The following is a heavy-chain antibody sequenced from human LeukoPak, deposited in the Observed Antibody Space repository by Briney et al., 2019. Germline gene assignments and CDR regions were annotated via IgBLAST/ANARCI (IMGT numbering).Heavy chain of an antibody. CDR3: AKPHFDD. CDR1: GFTFSSHG. Sequence: GGSLRLSCAASGFTFSSHGMSWVRQAPGQGPEWVSAISATGGGSWYADSVKGRFTVSRDNSRNTLYLQMNSLRAGDTAVYYCAKPHFDDWGQGTLVTVSS. V-gene: IGHV3-23*01. J-gene: IGHJ4*02. CDR2: ISATGGGS.